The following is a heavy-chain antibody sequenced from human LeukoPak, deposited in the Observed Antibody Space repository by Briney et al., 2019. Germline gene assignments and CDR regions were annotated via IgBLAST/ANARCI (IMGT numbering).Heavy chain of an antibody. CDR2: VYRSGST. J-gene: IGHJ4*02. CDR1: GYSISSGYH. D-gene: IGHD7-27*01. CDR3: ARENWVFDY. Sequence: SETLSLTRVVSGYSISSGYHWGWIRQPPGEGLEWIGSVYRSGSTYYNPSLKSRVTISVDTSKNQISLKVRSVTAADTAVYYCARENWVFDYWGQGILVTVSS. V-gene: IGHV4-38-2*02.